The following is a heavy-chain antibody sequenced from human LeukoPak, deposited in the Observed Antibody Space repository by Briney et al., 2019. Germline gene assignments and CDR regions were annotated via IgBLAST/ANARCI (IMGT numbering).Heavy chain of an antibody. D-gene: IGHD3-3*01. CDR1: GGSISSYY. V-gene: IGHV4-59*01. J-gene: IGHJ4*02. Sequence: SETLSLTCTVSGGSISSYYWSWLRQPPGKGLEWIGYIYYSGSTNYNPSLKSRVTISVDTSNNQFSLKLSSVTAADTAVYYCARESPRPFYDFWSGYYTYYFDYWGQGTLVTVSS. CDR3: ARESPRPFYDFWSGYYTYYFDY. CDR2: IYYSGST.